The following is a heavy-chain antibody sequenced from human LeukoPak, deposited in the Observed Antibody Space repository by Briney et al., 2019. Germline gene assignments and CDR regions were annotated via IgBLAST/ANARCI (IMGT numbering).Heavy chain of an antibody. CDR3: AREGSIAVAGTV. Sequence: PSETLSLTCTVSGGSISSGSYYWSWIRQPAGKGLEWIGRIYTSGSTNYNPSLKSRVTISVDTSKNQFSLKLSSVTAADTAVYYCAREGSIAVAGTVWGQGTLVTVSS. V-gene: IGHV4-61*02. D-gene: IGHD6-19*01. CDR1: GGSISSGSYY. J-gene: IGHJ4*02. CDR2: IYTSGST.